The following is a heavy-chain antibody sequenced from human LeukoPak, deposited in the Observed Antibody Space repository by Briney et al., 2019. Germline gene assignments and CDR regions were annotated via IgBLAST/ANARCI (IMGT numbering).Heavy chain of an antibody. D-gene: IGHD3-16*01. CDR2: ISGSGGST. V-gene: IGHV3-23*01. Sequence: PGGSLRLSCAASGFTFSSYAMSWVRQAPGKGLEWVSAISGSGGSTYYADSVKGRFTISRDNSKNTLYLQMNSLRAEDTAVYYCARGLYSFHAFDIWGQGTMVTVSS. CDR3: ARGLYSFHAFDI. J-gene: IGHJ3*02. CDR1: GFTFSSYA.